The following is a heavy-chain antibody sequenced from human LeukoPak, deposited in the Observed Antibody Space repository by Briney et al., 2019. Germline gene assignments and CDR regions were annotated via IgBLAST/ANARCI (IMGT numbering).Heavy chain of an antibody. CDR3: VRAGFEFAYYYYMDV. CDR2: ISSSSSYI. D-gene: IGHD3-10*01. Sequence: GGSLRLSCAASGFTFSRYSMNWVRQAPGKGLEWVSSISSSSSYIYYADSVKGRFTISRDNAKNSLYLQMNSLRAEDTAVYYCVRAGFEFAYYYYMDVWGKGTTVTVSS. J-gene: IGHJ6*03. CDR1: GFTFSRYS. V-gene: IGHV3-21*01.